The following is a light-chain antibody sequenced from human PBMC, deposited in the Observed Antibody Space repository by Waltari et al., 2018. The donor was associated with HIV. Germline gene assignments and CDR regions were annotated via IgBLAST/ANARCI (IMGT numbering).Light chain of an antibody. V-gene: IGLV1-40*01. CDR3: QSYDSSLSGSEV. CDR1: RPNTRAGYA. J-gene: IGLJ2*01. Sequence: QSVLTQPPSVSGAPGQRVPLSCTGSRPNTRAGYAVYLHQDLPGTAPKLLLYGNRNRPAGVPDRFSGSKSGTSASLAITGLQAEDEADYYCQSYDSSLSGSEVFGGGTKLTVL. CDR2: GNR.